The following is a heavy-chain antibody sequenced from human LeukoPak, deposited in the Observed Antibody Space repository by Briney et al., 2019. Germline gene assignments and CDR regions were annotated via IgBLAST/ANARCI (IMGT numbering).Heavy chain of an antibody. Sequence: GGSLRLSCAASGFTFSSYSMNWPRQAPGKGLEGVSSISSSSSYIYYADSVKGRFTISRDNAKNSLYLQMNSLRAEDTAVYYCARGFGVDMRRLDPWGQGTLVTVSS. V-gene: IGHV3-21*01. D-gene: IGHD3-3*01. CDR1: GFTFSSYS. J-gene: IGHJ5*02. CDR3: ARGFGVDMRRLDP. CDR2: ISSSSSYI.